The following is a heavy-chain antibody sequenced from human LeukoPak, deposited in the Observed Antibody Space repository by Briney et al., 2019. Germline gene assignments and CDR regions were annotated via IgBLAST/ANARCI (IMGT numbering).Heavy chain of an antibody. V-gene: IGHV3-48*03. CDR1: GFTFSSYE. CDR2: ISSSGSTI. D-gene: IGHD6-19*01. Sequence: PSGGSLRLSCAASGFTFSSYEMNWVRQAPGKGLEWVSYISSSGSTIYYADSVKGRFTISRDNAKNSLYLQMNSLRAEDTAVYYCARGKPLFGEPLSSGWYSVDYWGQGTLVTVSS. CDR3: ARGKPLFGEPLSSGWYSVDY. J-gene: IGHJ4*02.